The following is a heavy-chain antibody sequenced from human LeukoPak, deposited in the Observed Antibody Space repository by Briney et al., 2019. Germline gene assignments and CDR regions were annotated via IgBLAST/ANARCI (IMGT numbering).Heavy chain of an antibody. D-gene: IGHD3-9*01. CDR1: GASISSYY. CDR3: ARDHYYDILTGYPPTVGFDP. CDR2: IYYSGST. V-gene: IGHV4-59*01. Sequence: PSETLSLTCTVSGASISSYYWSWLRQPPGKGLEWAGYIYYSGSTNYNPSLKSRVTISVDTSKNQFSLELSSVTAADTAVYYCARDHYYDILTGYPPTVGFDPWGQGTLVTVSS. J-gene: IGHJ5*02.